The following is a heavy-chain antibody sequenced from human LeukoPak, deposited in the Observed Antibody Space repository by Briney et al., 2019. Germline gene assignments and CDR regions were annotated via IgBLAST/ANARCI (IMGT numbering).Heavy chain of an antibody. D-gene: IGHD3-22*01. CDR3: ATHYYDSSGPPPFDY. CDR2: ISGSGGST. J-gene: IGHJ4*02. V-gene: IGHV3-23*01. Sequence: GGSLRLSCAASRFTFSSYAMSWVRQAPGKGLEWVSAISGSGGSTYYADSVKGRFTISRDNSKNTLYLQMNSLRAEDTAVYYCATHYYDSSGPPPFDYWGQGTLVTVSS. CDR1: RFTFSSYA.